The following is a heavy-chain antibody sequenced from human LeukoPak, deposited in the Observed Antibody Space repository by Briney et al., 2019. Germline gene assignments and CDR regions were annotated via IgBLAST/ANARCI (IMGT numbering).Heavy chain of an antibody. CDR3: ARGATVTYYFDH. Sequence: GGSLRLSCAASGFTFSDYEMNWVRQAPGKGLEWLSYISTGGRTIKYADSVEGRFTISRDNARSSLFLQMTNLRVEDTAVYFCARGATVTYYFDHWGQGALVAVSS. J-gene: IGHJ4*02. D-gene: IGHD4-17*01. V-gene: IGHV3-48*03. CDR1: GFTFSDYE. CDR2: ISTGGRTI.